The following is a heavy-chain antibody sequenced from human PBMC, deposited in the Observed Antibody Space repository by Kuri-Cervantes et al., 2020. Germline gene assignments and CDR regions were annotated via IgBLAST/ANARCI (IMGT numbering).Heavy chain of an antibody. Sequence: GSLRLSCTVSGGSISSSSYYWGWIRQPPGKGLEWIGSIYHSGSTYYNPSLKSRVTISVDTSKNQFSLKLGSVTAADTAVYYCAKTLPADWFDPWGQGTLVTVSS. CDR1: GGSISSSSYY. V-gene: IGHV4-39*01. D-gene: IGHD1-14*01. CDR2: IYHSGST. J-gene: IGHJ5*02. CDR3: AKTLPADWFDP.